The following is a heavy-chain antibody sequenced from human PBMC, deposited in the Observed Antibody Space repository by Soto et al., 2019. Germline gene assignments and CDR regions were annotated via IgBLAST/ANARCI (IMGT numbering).Heavy chain of an antibody. CDR2: TYYRSKWYN. CDR1: RDTVSSNTAA. J-gene: IGHJ4*02. Sequence: SQTLSLTPAISRDTVSSNTAAWNWIRQSPSRGLEWLGRTYYRSKWYNDYAVSVKSRITINPDTSKNQFSLQLNSVTPEDTAVYYCARAVVDILTGYYPFDYWGQGTLVTVSS. CDR3: ARAVVDILTGYYPFDY. V-gene: IGHV6-1*01. D-gene: IGHD3-9*01.